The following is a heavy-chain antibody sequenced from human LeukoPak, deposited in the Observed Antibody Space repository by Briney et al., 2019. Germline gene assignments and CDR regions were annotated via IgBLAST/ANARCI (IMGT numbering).Heavy chain of an antibody. Sequence: ASVKVSCKASGYTFTGYYMHWVRQAPGQGLEWMGWINPNSGSTNYAQKFQGRVTMTRDTSISTAYMELSRLRSDDTAVYYCARERDSGSLDYWGQGTLVTVSS. D-gene: IGHD1-26*01. V-gene: IGHV1-2*02. CDR2: INPNSGST. CDR3: ARERDSGSLDY. CDR1: GYTFTGYY. J-gene: IGHJ4*02.